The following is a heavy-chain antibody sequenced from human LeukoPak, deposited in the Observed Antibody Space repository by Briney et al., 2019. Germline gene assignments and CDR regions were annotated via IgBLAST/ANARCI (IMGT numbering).Heavy chain of an antibody. CDR3: ARGAAPHYSDY. J-gene: IGHJ4*02. Sequence: SETLSLTCTVSGGSISSHYWSWIRQPPGKGLEWIGYIYYSGSTNYNPSLKSRVTISVDTSKNQFSPKLSSVTAADTAVYYCARGAAPHYSDYWGQGTLVTVSS. CDR2: IYYSGST. D-gene: IGHD6-6*01. CDR1: GGSISSHY. V-gene: IGHV4-59*11.